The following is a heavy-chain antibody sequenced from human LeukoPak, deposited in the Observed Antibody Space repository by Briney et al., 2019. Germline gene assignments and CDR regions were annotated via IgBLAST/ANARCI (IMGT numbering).Heavy chain of an antibody. J-gene: IGHJ5*02. CDR1: GGSISSGDYY. D-gene: IGHD2-2*01. CDR2: IYYSGST. V-gene: IGHV4-30-4*08. Sequence: SQTLSLTCTVFGGSISSGDYYWSWIRQPPGKGLEWIGYIYYSGSTYYNPSLKSRVTISVDTSKNQFSLKLSSVTAADTAVYYCARAVVVPAAIILDPWGQGTLVTVSS. CDR3: ARAVVVPAAIILDP.